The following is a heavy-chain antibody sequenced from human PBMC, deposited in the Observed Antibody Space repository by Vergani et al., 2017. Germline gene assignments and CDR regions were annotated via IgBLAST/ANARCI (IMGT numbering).Heavy chain of an antibody. V-gene: IGHV4-4*07. CDR1: GGSISPYY. CDR3: ARVADVYGLGSRLLDL. CDR2: IYTSEST. D-gene: IGHD3-10*01. Sequence: QVQLQESGPGLVKPSETLSLTCIVSGGSISPYYWSWIRQPAGKGLEWIGRIYTSESTNYNPALKSRVTMSVDTSKNQFSMKLSSVPAAVTAVYYCARVADVYGLGSRLLDLWGQGILVTVSS. J-gene: IGHJ5*02.